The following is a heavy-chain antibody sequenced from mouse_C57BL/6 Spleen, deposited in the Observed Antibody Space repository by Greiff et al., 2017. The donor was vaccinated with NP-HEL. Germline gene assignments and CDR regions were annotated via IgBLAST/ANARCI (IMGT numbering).Heavy chain of an antibody. D-gene: IGHD1-1*01. Sequence: VQLQQPGAELVMPGASVKLSCKASGYTFTSYWMHWVKQRPGQGLEWIGEIDPSDSYTNYNQKFKGKSTLTVDKSSSTAYMQLSSLTSEDSAVYYCAREGGTTVVALGYYFDYWGQGTTLTVSS. J-gene: IGHJ2*01. CDR1: GYTFTSYW. CDR2: IDPSDSYT. CDR3: AREGGTTVVALGYYFDY. V-gene: IGHV1-69*01.